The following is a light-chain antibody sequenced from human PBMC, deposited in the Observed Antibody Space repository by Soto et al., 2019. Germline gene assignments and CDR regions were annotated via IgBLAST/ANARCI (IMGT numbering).Light chain of an antibody. CDR3: QQLNTYPALT. CDR1: QGISSY. J-gene: IGKJ4*01. CDR2: AAS. Sequence: DIQLTQSPSFLSASVGDRVTITCRASQGISSYLAWYQQKPGKAPKLLIYAASTLRSGVPSRFSGSGSGTEFTLTISSLQPEDFATYYCQQLNTYPALTFRGGTKVEIK. V-gene: IGKV1-9*01.